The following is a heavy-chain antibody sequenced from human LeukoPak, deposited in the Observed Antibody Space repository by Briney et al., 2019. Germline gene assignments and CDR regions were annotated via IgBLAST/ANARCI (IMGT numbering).Heavy chain of an antibody. J-gene: IGHJ4*02. V-gene: IGHV3-21*01. CDR3: ARAKVRGVHGY. CDR1: GFTFSSYS. Sequence: PGGSLRLSCAASGFTFSSYSMNWVRQAPGKGLEWVSSISSSSSYICCADSVKGRFTISRDNAKNSLYLQMNSLRAEDTAVYYCARAKVRGVHGYWGQGTLVTVSS. D-gene: IGHD3-10*01. CDR2: ISSSSSYI.